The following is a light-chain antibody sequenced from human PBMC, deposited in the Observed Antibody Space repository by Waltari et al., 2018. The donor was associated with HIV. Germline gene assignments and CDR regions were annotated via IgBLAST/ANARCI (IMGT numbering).Light chain of an antibody. J-gene: IGLJ1*01. Sequence: NFMLTQPHSVSESPGKTVTISCARSTGNIASNHVKMYQTPPGSRPPPSIIEATQQRPGSAPTPVIYEDTQRPSGVPDRFSGSIDSSSNSASLTIYELKTEDEADYYCQSYDSTNPCVFGTGTRVTVL. V-gene: IGLV6-57*03. CDR2: EDT. CDR1: TGNIASNH. CDR3: QSYDSTNPCV.